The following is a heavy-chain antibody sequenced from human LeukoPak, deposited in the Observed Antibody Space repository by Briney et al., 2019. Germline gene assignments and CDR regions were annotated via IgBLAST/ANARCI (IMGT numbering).Heavy chain of an antibody. V-gene: IGHV1-69*13. J-gene: IGHJ4*02. CDR1: GGTFSSYA. CDR2: IIPIFGTA. CDR3: AEDSARYAGNNYFDY. Sequence: SVKVSCNASGGTFSSYAISWVRQAPGRGLEWMGGIIPIFGTANYAQKFQGRVTITADESTSTAYMELSSLRSEDTAVYYCAEDSARYAGNNYFDYWGQGTLVTVSS. D-gene: IGHD3-16*01.